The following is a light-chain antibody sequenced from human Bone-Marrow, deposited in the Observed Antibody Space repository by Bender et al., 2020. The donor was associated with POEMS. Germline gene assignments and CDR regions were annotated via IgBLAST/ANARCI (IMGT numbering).Light chain of an antibody. J-gene: IGLJ3*02. V-gene: IGLV3-27*01. CDR2: KDT. Sequence: SYDLTQPSSMSVSPGQTVRITCSGDVLAKKYARWFQQKAGQAPVVVIYKDTERPSGVPDRFSGSKSGNTASLIISGLQADDEADYYCSAWDDSLSGWVFGGGTKLTVL. CDR1: VLAKKY. CDR3: SAWDDSLSGWV.